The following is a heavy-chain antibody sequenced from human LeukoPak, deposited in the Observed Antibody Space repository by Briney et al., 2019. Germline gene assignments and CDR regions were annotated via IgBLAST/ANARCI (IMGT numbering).Heavy chain of an antibody. Sequence: GASLKVSCKASGYTFISYGLTWVRQAPGQGFEWMGWISAYTGSTNYAQKLQGRVTMPTDPSTSTAYLELRSLRSDGTAVYYCARTVGATGAFDIWGQGTMVTVSS. CDR3: ARTVGATGAFDI. D-gene: IGHD1-26*01. CDR2: ISAYTGST. CDR1: GYTFISYG. J-gene: IGHJ3*02. V-gene: IGHV1-18*01.